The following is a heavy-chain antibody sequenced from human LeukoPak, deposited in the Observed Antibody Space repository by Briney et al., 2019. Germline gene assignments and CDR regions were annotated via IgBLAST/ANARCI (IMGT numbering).Heavy chain of an antibody. J-gene: IGHJ4*02. Sequence: SETLSLTCTVSGGSISSYYWSWIRQPPGKGLEWIGYIYYSGSTNYNPSLKSRVTISVDTSKNQFSLKLSSVTAADTAVYYCARVGARAVFDYWGQGTLVTVSS. CDR1: GGSISSYY. V-gene: IGHV4-59*01. CDR2: IYYSGST. D-gene: IGHD3-10*01. CDR3: ARVGARAVFDY.